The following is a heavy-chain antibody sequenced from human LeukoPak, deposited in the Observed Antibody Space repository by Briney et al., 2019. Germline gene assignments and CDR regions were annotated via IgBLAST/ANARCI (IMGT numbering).Heavy chain of an antibody. CDR1: GFTFSSYW. J-gene: IGHJ3*02. V-gene: IGHV3-7*01. CDR3: ARKGEVTAPTKNAFDI. D-gene: IGHD2-21*02. Sequence: GGSLRLSCAASGFTFSSYWMSWVRQAPGKGLEWVANIKEDGSEKRYVDSVKGRFTISRDNAKNSLFLQMNSLRAEDTALYFCARKGEVTAPTKNAFDIWGQGTMVTVSS. CDR2: IKEDGSEK.